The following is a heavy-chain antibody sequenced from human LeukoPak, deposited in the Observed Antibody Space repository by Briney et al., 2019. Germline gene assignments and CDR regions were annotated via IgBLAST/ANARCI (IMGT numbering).Heavy chain of an antibody. J-gene: IGHJ6*03. Sequence: GGSLRLSCAASGFSFSSYWMSWVRQAPGKGLEWVAYINKYGSEKYYVDSVKGRFTISRDNAKNSLSLQINSLRAEDTAVYYCARDRPGRELLPYYMDVWGQGTTVTVSS. D-gene: IGHD2-15*01. V-gene: IGHV3-7*01. CDR1: GFSFSSYW. CDR2: INKYGSEK. CDR3: ARDRPGRELLPYYMDV.